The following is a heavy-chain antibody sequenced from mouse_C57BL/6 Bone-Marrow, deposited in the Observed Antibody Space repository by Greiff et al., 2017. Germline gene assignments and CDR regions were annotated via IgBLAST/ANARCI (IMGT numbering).Heavy chain of an antibody. CDR2: IDPEIGDT. J-gene: IGHJ2*01. Sequence: EVQRVESGAELVRSGASVKLSCTASGFNIKDDYIHWVKQRPEQGLEWIGWIDPEIGDTEYASKFQGKATITSDTSSNTAYLQLSSLTSEDTAVYYCSSFDGNYFDFWGQGTPLTVAS. V-gene: IGHV14-4*01. CDR1: GFNIKDDY. D-gene: IGHD2-3*01. CDR3: SSFDGNYFDF.